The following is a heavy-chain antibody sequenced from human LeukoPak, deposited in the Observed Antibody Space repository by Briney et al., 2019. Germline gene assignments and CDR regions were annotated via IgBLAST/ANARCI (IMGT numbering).Heavy chain of an antibody. V-gene: IGHV1-18*01. D-gene: IGHD6-19*01. Sequence: PAASVKVSCKASGGTFSSYAISWVRQAPGQGLEWMGWISAYNGNTNYAQKLQGRVTMTTDTSTSTAYMELRSLRSDDTAVYCCARDVGEIAVAGGLEAAFDIWGQGTMVTVSS. CDR3: ARDVGEIAVAGGLEAAFDI. J-gene: IGHJ3*02. CDR2: ISAYNGNT. CDR1: GGTFSSYA.